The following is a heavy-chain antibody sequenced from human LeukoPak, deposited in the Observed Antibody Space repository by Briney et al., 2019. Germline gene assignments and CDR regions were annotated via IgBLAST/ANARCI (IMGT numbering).Heavy chain of an antibody. V-gene: IGHV3-53*01. CDR3: AKYIVGVTTAFDF. Sequence: PGGSLRLSCAVSGFRVTNDYMNWVRQAPGKGLEWVSIIYAGGSTYYADSVRGRFTISRDNSKNTLYLQMNSLRAEDPAVYYCAKYIVGVTTAFDFWGQGTLVTVSS. CDR1: GFRVTNDY. J-gene: IGHJ4*02. CDR2: IYAGGST. D-gene: IGHD1-26*01.